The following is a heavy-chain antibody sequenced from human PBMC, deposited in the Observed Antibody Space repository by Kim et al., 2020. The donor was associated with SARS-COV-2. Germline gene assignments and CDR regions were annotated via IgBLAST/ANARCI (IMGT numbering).Heavy chain of an antibody. V-gene: IGHV4-39*01. Sequence: SETLSLTCTVSGGSISSSSYYWGWIRQPPGKGLEWIGSIYYSGSTYYNPSLKSRVTISVDTSKNQFSLKLSSVTAADTAVYYCASHYGSGSYTNFDYWGQGTLVTVSS. J-gene: IGHJ4*02. CDR1: GGSISSSSYY. CDR3: ASHYGSGSYTNFDY. CDR2: IYYSGST. D-gene: IGHD3-10*01.